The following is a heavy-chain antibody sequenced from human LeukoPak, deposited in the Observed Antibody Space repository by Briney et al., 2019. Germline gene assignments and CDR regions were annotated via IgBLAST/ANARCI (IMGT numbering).Heavy chain of an antibody. D-gene: IGHD3-10*01. J-gene: IGHJ5*02. V-gene: IGHV3-23*01. Sequence: GASLRLSCAASGFSFSSYAMSWVRQAPGKGLEWVSAISGSGGSTYYADSVKGRFTISRDNSKNTLYLQMNSLRAEDTAVYYCAKEGVLGWAFNWFDPWGQGTLVTVSS. CDR1: GFSFSSYA. CDR2: ISGSGGST. CDR3: AKEGVLGWAFNWFDP.